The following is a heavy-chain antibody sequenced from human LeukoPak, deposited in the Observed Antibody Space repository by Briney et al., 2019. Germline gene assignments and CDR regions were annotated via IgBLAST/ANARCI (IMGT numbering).Heavy chain of an antibody. CDR3: ARGAVGPSSGYYYYFDY. J-gene: IGHJ4*02. CDR1: GGSFSGYY. D-gene: IGHD3-22*01. CDR2: INHSGST. Sequence: KPSETLSLTCAVYGGSFSGYYWSWIRQPPGKGLEWIGKINHSGSTNYNPSLKSRVTISVDTSKNQFSLKLSSVTAADTAVYYCARGAVGPSSGYYYYFDYWGQGTLVTVSS. V-gene: IGHV4-34*01.